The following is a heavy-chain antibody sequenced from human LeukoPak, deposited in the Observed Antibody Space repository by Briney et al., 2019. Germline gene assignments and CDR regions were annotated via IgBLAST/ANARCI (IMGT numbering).Heavy chain of an antibody. Sequence: GGSLRLSCAASGFTFGSYAMHWVGQAPAKGLGWVAVISYDGSNKYYADSVKGRFTISRDNSKNTLYLQMNSLRAEDTAVYYCARDGGYENTYYFDYWGQGTLVTVSS. CDR3: ARDGGYENTYYFDY. D-gene: IGHD5-12*01. CDR2: ISYDGSNK. J-gene: IGHJ4*02. CDR1: GFTFGSYA. V-gene: IGHV3-30*04.